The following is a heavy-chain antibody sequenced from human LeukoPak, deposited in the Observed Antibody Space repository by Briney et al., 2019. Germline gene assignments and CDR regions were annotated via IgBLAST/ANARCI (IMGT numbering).Heavy chain of an antibody. CDR3: ASLTRDY. V-gene: IGHV3-7*03. CDR2: IKPDGSEK. CDR1: GFTLSSYW. J-gene: IGHJ4*02. Sequence: GGSLRLSCAASGFTLSSYWMSWVRQAPGKGLEWVAKIKPDGSEKYYVDSLKGRLTISRDNGKSSVYLQMNSLRVEDTAVYYCASLTRDYWGQGTLVTVSS. D-gene: IGHD4/OR15-4a*01.